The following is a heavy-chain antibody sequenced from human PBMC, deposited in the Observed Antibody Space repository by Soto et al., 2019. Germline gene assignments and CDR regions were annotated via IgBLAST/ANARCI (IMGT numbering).Heavy chain of an antibody. Sequence: PGGSLRLSCAASGFTFSNYAMNWVRQAPGKGLEWVSAISGSGGTTYYADSVKGRFTMSRDNSKNTLYLQMNSLRADDTAVYYCAKVPLQPYYYDYWGPGTLVTVSS. CDR3: AKVPLQPYYYDY. J-gene: IGHJ4*02. V-gene: IGHV3-23*01. D-gene: IGHD2-21*01. CDR2: ISGSGGTT. CDR1: GFTFSNYA.